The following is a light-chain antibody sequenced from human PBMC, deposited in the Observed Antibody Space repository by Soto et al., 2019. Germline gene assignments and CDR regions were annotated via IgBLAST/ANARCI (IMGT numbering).Light chain of an antibody. V-gene: IGLV7-46*01. CDR1: TGAVTSGHY. CDR3: LLSYSGAGKV. Sequence: QAVVTQEPSLTVSPGGTVTLTCGSSTGAVTSGHYPYWFQQKPGQAPRTLIYDTSNKHSWTPARFSGSLHGGKAALTLSGAQPEDEADYYCLLSYSGAGKVFGGGTKLTVL. J-gene: IGLJ2*01. CDR2: DTS.